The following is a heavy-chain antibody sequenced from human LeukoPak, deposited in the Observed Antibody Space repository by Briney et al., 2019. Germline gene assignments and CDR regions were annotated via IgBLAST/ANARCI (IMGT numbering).Heavy chain of an antibody. J-gene: IGHJ4*02. CDR2: ISGSGGST. V-gene: IGHV3-23*01. CDR3: AKEGGDNWNAPFDY. Sequence: GGSLRLSCAASGFTFSHYDMAWVRQAPEKGLEWVSAISGSGGSTYYADSVKGRFTISRDNSKNTLYLQMNSLRAEDTAVYYCAKEGGDNWNAPFDYWGQGTLVTVSS. CDR1: GFTFSHYD. D-gene: IGHD1-20*01.